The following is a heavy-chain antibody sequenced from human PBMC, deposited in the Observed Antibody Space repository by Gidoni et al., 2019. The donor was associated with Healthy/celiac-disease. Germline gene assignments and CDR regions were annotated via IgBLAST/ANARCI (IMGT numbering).Heavy chain of an antibody. D-gene: IGHD3-3*01. CDR1: GGSFSGYY. J-gene: IGHJ6*03. CDR3: ARGLTYDFWSGYLHYYYYYYMDV. CDR2: INHSGST. Sequence: QVQLQQWGAGLLKPSETLSLTCAVYGGSFSGYYWSWIRQPPGKGLEWIGEINHSGSTNYNPSLKSRVTISVDTSKNQFSLKLSSVTAADTAVYYCARGLTYDFWSGYLHYYYYYYMDVWGKGTTVTVSS. V-gene: IGHV4-34*01.